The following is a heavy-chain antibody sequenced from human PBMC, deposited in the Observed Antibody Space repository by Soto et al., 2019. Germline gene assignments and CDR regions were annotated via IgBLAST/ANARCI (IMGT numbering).Heavy chain of an antibody. D-gene: IGHD2-15*01. CDR1: GGSFSGYY. CDR3: ATSYCSGGSCSVDTAMVTVNWFDP. CDR2: INHSGST. V-gene: IGHV4-34*01. Sequence: SETLSLTCAVYGGSFSGYYWSWTRQPPGKGLEWIGEINHSGSTNYNPSLKSRVTISVDTSKNQFSLKLSSVTAADTAVYYCATSYCSGGSCSVDTAMVTVNWFDPWGQGTLVTVSS. J-gene: IGHJ5*02.